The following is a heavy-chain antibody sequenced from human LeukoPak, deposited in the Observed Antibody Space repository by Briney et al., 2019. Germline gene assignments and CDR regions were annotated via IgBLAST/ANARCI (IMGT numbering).Heavy chain of an antibody. CDR1: GGSISSYY. CDR2: IYYSGST. CDR3: ARHFPQKGGGITMVRGVRQPRGAFDI. J-gene: IGHJ3*02. V-gene: IGHV4-59*01. D-gene: IGHD3-10*01. Sequence: PSETLSLTCTVSGGSISSYYWSWIRQPPGRGLEWIGYIYYSGSTNYNPSLKSRVTISVDTSKNQFSLKLSSVIAADTAVYYCARHFPQKGGGITMVRGVRQPRGAFDIWGQGTMVTVSS.